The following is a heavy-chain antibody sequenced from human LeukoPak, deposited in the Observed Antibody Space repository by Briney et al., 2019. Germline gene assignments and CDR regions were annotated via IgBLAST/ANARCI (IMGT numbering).Heavy chain of an antibody. D-gene: IGHD5-12*01. J-gene: IGHJ5*02. CDR3: ARQASGYSGYDYRNWFDP. CDR1: SGSIGSSSNY. V-gene: IGHV4-39*01. Sequence: SETLSLTCTVSSGSIGSSSNYWGWIRQAPGKGLEWIGNVYYSGSTFYNPSLKSRVTISVDTSKNQFSLKLSSVTAADTAVYYCARQASGYSGYDYRNWFDPWGQGTLVTVSS. CDR2: VYYSGST.